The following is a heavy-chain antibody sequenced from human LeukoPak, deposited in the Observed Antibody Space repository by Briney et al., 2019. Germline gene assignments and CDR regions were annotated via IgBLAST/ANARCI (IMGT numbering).Heavy chain of an antibody. CDR3: AFFSRGSSSWSPGNWFDP. D-gene: IGHD6-13*01. CDR2: MNPNSGNT. J-gene: IGHJ5*02. V-gene: IGHV1-8*01. Sequence: ASVKVSCKASGYTFTSYDINWVRQATGQGLEWMGWMNPNSGNTGYAQKFQGRVTMTRNTSISTAYMELSSLRSEDTAVYYCAFFSRGSSSWSPGNWFDPWGQGTLVTVSS. CDR1: GYTFTSYD.